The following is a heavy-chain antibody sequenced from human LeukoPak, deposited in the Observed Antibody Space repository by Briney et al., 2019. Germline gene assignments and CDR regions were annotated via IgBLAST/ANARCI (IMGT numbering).Heavy chain of an antibody. V-gene: IGHV3-21*01. CDR3: ARDAVAAGTDY. D-gene: IGHD6-13*01. J-gene: IGHJ4*02. CDR1: GFTFSSYS. Sequence: GGSLRLSCAASGFTFSSYSMNWVRQAPGKGLEWVSSISSSSSYIYYADSVKGRFTISRGNAKNSLYLQMNSLRAEDTAVYYCARDAVAAGTDYWGQGTLVTVSS. CDR2: ISSSSSYI.